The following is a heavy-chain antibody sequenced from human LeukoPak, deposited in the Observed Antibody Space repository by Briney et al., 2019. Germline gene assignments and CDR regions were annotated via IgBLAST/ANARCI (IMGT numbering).Heavy chain of an antibody. D-gene: IGHD2-8*01. CDR1: GRSFSGYY. V-gene: IGHV4-34*01. CDR3: ARAGTYCTNGVCYPNWFDP. J-gene: IGHJ5*02. Sequence: SETLSPTCAVYGRSFSGYYWSWIRQPPGKGLEWIGEINHSGSTNYNPSLKSRVTISVDTSKNQFSLKLSSVTAADTAVYYCARAGTYCTNGVCYPNWFDPWGQGTLVTVSS. CDR2: INHSGST.